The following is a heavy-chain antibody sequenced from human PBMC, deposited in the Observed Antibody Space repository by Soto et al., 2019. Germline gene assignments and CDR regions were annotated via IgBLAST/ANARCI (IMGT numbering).Heavy chain of an antibody. CDR1: GYTFTGYY. J-gene: IGHJ5*02. V-gene: IGHV1-2*02. CDR3: ARDGIVALGTVNWFDP. D-gene: IGHD3-16*02. CDR2: INPNSGGT. Sequence: ASVKVSCKASGYTFTGYYMHWVRQAPGQGLEWMGWINPNSGGTNYAQKFQGRVTMTRDTSISTAYMELSRLRSDDTAVYYCARDGIVALGTVNWFDPWGQGTLVTVSS.